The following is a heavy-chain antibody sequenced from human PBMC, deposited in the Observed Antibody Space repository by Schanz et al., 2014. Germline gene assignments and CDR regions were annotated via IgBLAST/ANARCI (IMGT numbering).Heavy chain of an antibody. D-gene: IGHD1-26*01. CDR1: GFTVSSNY. Sequence: EVQLVESGGGLVQPGGSLRLSCAASGFTVSSNYMSWVRQAPGKGLEWVSVIYTSGSTYYADSVRGRFTFSRDNSKNTLYLQMNSLRAEDTAVYYCARDELMEGYSGSYYGFDYWGQGSLVTVSS. CDR2: IYTSGST. J-gene: IGHJ4*02. V-gene: IGHV3-66*01. CDR3: ARDELMEGYSGSYYGFDY.